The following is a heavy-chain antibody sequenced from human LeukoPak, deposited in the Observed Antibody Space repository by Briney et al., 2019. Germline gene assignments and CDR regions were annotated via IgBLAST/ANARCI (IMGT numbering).Heavy chain of an antibody. CDR1: GGSISSYY. CDR3: ARGRTFDN. CDR2: IYYTRST. V-gene: IGHV4-59*01. J-gene: IGHJ4*02. Sequence: SETLSLTCTVSGGSISSYYWSWIRQPPGKGLEWIGYIYYTRSTHYNPSLKGRVTISVDTSKNQFSLRLSSVTAADTAVYYCARGRTFDNWGQGTLVTVSS.